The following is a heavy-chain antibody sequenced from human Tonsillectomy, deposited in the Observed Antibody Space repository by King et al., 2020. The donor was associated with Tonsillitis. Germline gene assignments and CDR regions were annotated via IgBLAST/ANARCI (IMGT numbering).Heavy chain of an antibody. Sequence: QLQESGPGLLKPSETLSLTCTVSGGSISSYYWSWIRQPPGKGLEWIGYIYYSGGTNYNPSLKSRVTISVDTSKNQFSLNLRSVTAADTAVYYCARSGGNDYYYSVNYWGQGTLVTVSS. J-gene: IGHJ4*02. CDR3: ARSGGNDYYYSVNY. D-gene: IGHD3-22*01. CDR2: IYYSGGT. V-gene: IGHV4-59*01. CDR1: GGSISSYY.